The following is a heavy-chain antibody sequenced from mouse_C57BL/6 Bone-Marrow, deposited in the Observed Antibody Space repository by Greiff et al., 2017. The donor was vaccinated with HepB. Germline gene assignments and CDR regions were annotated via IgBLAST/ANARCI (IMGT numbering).Heavy chain of an antibody. Sequence: VQLVESGPGLVQPSQSLSITCTVSGFSLTSYGVHWVRQSPGKGLEWLGVIWRGGSTDYNAAFMSRLSITKDNSKSQVFFKMNSLQADDTAIYYCAKGYYYGSSASYAMDYWGQGTSVTVSS. CDR3: AKGYYYGSSASYAMDY. CDR2: IWRGGST. J-gene: IGHJ4*01. V-gene: IGHV2-5*01. D-gene: IGHD1-1*01. CDR1: GFSLTSYG.